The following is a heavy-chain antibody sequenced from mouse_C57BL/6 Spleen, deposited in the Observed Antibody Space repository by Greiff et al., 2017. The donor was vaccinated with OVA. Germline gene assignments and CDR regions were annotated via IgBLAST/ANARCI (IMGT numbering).Heavy chain of an antibody. CDR2: IDPEDGDT. Sequence: EVQLQQSGAELVRPGASVKLSCTASGFNIKDYYMHWVKQRPEQGLEWIGRIDPEDGDTEYAPKFQGKATMTADTSSNTAYLQLSSLTSEDTAVYYCTTIPPYGYGSSDRYFDYWGQGTTLTVSS. CDR1: GFNIKDYY. CDR3: TTIPPYGYGSSDRYFDY. J-gene: IGHJ2*01. D-gene: IGHD1-1*01. V-gene: IGHV14-1*01.